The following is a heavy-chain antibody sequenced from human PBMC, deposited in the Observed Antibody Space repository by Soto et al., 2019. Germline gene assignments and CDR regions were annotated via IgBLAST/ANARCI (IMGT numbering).Heavy chain of an antibody. V-gene: IGHV3-53*01. CDR3: ARDGVGGWEN. D-gene: IGHD2-8*01. Sequence: EVQLVESGGGVIQPGGSLRLSCAASGLYVGASYMSWVRQAPGKGLEWISYISGGGETYYSNSGKGRFTIATDNPKNTLFLNMQGVGSAFTAVFYCARDGVGGWENWGRGVQVTVTS. J-gene: IGHJ4*02. CDR2: ISGGGET. CDR1: GLYVGASY.